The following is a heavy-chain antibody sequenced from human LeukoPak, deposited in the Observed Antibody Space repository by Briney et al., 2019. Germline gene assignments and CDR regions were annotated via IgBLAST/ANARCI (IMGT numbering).Heavy chain of an antibody. J-gene: IGHJ3*02. CDR3: AKETYYDFWSGYYTGAFDI. Sequence: GGSLRLSCAASGFTFSSYAMSWVRQAPGKGLERVSAISGSGGSTYYADSVKGRFTISRDNSKNTLYLQMNSLRAEDTAVYYCAKETYYDFWSGYYTGAFDIWGQGTMVTVSS. D-gene: IGHD3-3*01. CDR2: ISGSGGST. CDR1: GFTFSSYA. V-gene: IGHV3-23*01.